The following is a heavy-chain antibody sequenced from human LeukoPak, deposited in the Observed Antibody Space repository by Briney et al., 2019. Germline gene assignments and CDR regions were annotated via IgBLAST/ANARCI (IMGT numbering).Heavy chain of an antibody. CDR3: ARLGRYSSSSASNWFDP. D-gene: IGHD6-6*01. J-gene: IGHJ5*02. V-gene: IGHV5-51*01. Sequence: GESLKISCKGSGYSFTSYWIGWVRQKPGKGLEWMGIIYPGDSDTRYSPSFQGQVTISADKSISTAYLQWSSLKASDTAMYYCARLGRYSSSSASNWFDPWGQGTLVTVSS. CDR1: GYSFTSYW. CDR2: IYPGDSDT.